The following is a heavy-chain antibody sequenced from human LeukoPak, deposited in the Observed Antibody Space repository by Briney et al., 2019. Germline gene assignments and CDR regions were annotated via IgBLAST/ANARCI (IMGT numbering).Heavy chain of an antibody. CDR1: GYTFTDYY. V-gene: IGHV1-2*02. J-gene: IGHJ5*02. CDR2: INPNIGAT. Sequence: ASVKVSCKSSGYTFTDYYIHWVQRAPGQGLEWMGWINPNIGATNYAQKFQGRVTMTRDTSIVTAYMELGRLGSDDTAVYYCAINQVDGTGIFDPWGQGTLVTVSS. CDR3: AINQVDGTGIFDP. D-gene: IGHD1-14*01.